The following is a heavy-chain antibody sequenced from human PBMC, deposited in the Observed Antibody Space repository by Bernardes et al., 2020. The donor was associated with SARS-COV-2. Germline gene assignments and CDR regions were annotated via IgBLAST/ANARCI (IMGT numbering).Heavy chain of an antibody. V-gene: IGHV4-31*03. J-gene: IGHJ3*02. CDR1: GGSVSSGGHY. Sequence: SETLSLTCNVSGGSVSSGGHYWTWIRQQPGKGLEWIGYIYYSGNTYYNPSLKSRVTISLDTSKNQFSLKLTSVTAADTAVYFCGGVSPPFDIWGQGTVVTVSS. CDR2: IYYSGNT. CDR3: GGVSPPFDI.